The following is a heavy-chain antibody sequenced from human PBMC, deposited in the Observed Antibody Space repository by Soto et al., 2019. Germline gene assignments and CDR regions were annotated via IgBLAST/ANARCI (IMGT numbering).Heavy chain of an antibody. V-gene: IGHV3-30*18. J-gene: IGHJ6*02. D-gene: IGHD2-21*01. CDR3: AKEEGVAFQAEDLYYYYGMDV. CDR2: ISYEGSKK. CDR1: EYTFSNYS. Sequence: GGSPRLSCAASEYTFSNYSMHWVRQAPSTGLEWVTVISYEGSKKYYADSVKGPFTISRDNSKNKLYLQMNSLRTEETAVYYCAKEEGVAFQAEDLYYYYGMDVWGQGTTVTVSS.